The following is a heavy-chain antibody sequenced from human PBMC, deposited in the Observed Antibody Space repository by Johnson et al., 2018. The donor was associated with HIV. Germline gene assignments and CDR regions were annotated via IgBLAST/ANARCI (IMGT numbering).Heavy chain of an antibody. V-gene: IGHV3-7*01. D-gene: IGHD3-16*01. Sequence: QLVESGGGLVQPGGSLRLSCAVSGFTFSNYWMSWVRQAPGKGLELVANIKEDGREKYYVDSVKGRFTISRDNAQNSLYLQMNSLTAEDTGVYYCVRWVRAFVRDFDIWGQGTMVTVSS. CDR2: IKEDGREK. CDR1: GFTFSNYW. J-gene: IGHJ3*02. CDR3: VRWVRAFVRDFDI.